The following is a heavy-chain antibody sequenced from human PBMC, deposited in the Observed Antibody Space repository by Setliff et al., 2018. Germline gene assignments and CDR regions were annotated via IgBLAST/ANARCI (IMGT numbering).Heavy chain of an antibody. V-gene: IGHV3-23*01. CDR1: GFTFSSYA. D-gene: IGHD2-15*01. CDR2: ISGSAQTT. CDR3: AKRGPYCSGGTCHYYFDY. J-gene: IGHJ4*02. Sequence: TGGSLRLSCAASGFTFSSYAMSWVRQAPGKGLEWVSAISGSAQTTYYADSVKGRFTISRDNSKNTVYLEMNSLRAEDTAVYYCAKRGPYCSGGTCHYYFDYWGQGTLVTVSS.